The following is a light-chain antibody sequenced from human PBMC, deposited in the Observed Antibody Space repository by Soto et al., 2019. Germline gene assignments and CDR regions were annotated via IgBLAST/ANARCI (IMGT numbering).Light chain of an antibody. Sequence: QYVLTQPPSVSGTPGQRVTISCSGGTSNIGTNYVYWFQHLPGTAPKLLIYRNDQRPSGVPERFSGSKSGTSASLAISGLRPEDEADYYCAGWDESLSGVFGGGTKLTVL. CDR1: TSNIGTNY. J-gene: IGLJ3*02. V-gene: IGLV1-47*01. CDR3: AGWDESLSGV. CDR2: RND.